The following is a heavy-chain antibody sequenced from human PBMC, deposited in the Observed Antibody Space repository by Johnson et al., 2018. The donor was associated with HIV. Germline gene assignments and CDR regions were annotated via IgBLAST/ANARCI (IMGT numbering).Heavy chain of an antibody. J-gene: IGHJ3*02. V-gene: IGHV3-9*01. CDR3: ARELGGELDAFDI. D-gene: IGHD1-26*01. CDR2: ISWNSGSI. Sequence: SGISWNSGSIGYVDSVKGRFTISRDNAKNSLYLLMNSLRAEDTAVYYCARELGGELDAFDIWGQGTMVTVSS.